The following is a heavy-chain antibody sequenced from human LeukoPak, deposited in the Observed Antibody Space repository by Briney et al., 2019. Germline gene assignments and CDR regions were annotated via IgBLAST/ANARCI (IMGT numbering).Heavy chain of an antibody. V-gene: IGHV3-15*01. J-gene: IGHJ4*02. CDR2: IKSKTDGGTT. CDR1: GFTFSNAW. D-gene: IGHD2-15*01. CDR3: TTDFAVVVVAAIDY. Sequence: GGSLRLSCAASGFTFSNAWMSWVRQAPGKGLEWVGRIKSKTDGGTTDYAAPVKGRFTISRDDSKNTLYLQMNSLKTEDTAVYYCTTDFAVVVVAAIDYWGQGTLVTVSS.